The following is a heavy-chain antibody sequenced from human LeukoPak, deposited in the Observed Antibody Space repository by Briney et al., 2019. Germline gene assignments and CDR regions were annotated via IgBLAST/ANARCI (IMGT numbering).Heavy chain of an antibody. Sequence: PSETLSLTCTVSGGSISSYYWSWLRQPPGKGLEWIGYIYYSGSTNYNPSLKSRVTISVDTSKNQFSLKLSSVTAADTAVYYCARGSRWSYYDILTGLSAFDYWGQGTLVTVSS. J-gene: IGHJ4*02. CDR1: GGSISSYY. CDR2: IYYSGST. V-gene: IGHV4-59*01. CDR3: ARGSRWSYYDILTGLSAFDY. D-gene: IGHD3-9*01.